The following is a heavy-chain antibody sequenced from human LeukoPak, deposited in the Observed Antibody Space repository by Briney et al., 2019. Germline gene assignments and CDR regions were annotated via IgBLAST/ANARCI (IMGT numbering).Heavy chain of an antibody. Sequence: GGSLRLSCAASGFTFSSYSMNWVRQAPGKGLEWVANIKQDGSEKYYVDSVKGRFTISRDNAKNSLYLQMNSLRAEDTAVYYCAKGETAMAYYYYYMDVWGKGTTVTVSS. CDR2: IKQDGSEK. J-gene: IGHJ6*03. V-gene: IGHV3-7*03. CDR1: GFTFSSYS. D-gene: IGHD5-18*01. CDR3: AKGETAMAYYYYYMDV.